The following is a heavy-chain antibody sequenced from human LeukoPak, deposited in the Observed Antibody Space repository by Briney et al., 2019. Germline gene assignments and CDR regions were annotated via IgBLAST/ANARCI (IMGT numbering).Heavy chain of an antibody. CDR2: IYYSGST. CDR1: GDSISSYY. J-gene: IGHJ4*02. V-gene: IGHV4-59*08. CDR3: ARHYSSGWYYYFDY. D-gene: IGHD6-19*01. Sequence: SETLPLTCTVSGDSISSYYWSWIRQPPGKGLEWIGYIYYSGSTNYNPSLKSRVTISVDTSKNQLSLKLTSVTAADTAVYYCARHYSSGWYYYFDYWGQGTLVTVSS.